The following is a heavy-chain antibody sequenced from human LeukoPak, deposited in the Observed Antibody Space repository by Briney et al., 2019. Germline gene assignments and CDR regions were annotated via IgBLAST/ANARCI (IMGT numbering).Heavy chain of an antibody. J-gene: IGHJ4*01. CDR3: ARDISPEGLDY. CDR1: GFTFSNYW. V-gene: IGHV3-74*01. CDR2: IYTDGSGT. Sequence: GGSLRLSCTVSGFTFSNYWMHWVRQAPGKGLVWVSRIYTDGSGTNYADSVKGRFTISRDNARNTLYLQMNSLRAEDTALYYCARDISPEGLDYWGRGTLVTVSS.